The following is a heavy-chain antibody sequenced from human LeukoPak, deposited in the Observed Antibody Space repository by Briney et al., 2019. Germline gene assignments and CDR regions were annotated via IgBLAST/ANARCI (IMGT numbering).Heavy chain of an antibody. V-gene: IGHV4-34*01. Sequence: SETLSLTCTVSGGSISSYYWSRIRQPPGKGLEWIGEINHSGSTNYNPSLKSRVTISVDTSKNQFSLKLSSVTAADTAVYYCARGIGLELRNWFDPWGQGTLVTVSS. CDR2: INHSGST. CDR1: GGSISSYY. J-gene: IGHJ5*02. D-gene: IGHD1-7*01. CDR3: ARGIGLELRNWFDP.